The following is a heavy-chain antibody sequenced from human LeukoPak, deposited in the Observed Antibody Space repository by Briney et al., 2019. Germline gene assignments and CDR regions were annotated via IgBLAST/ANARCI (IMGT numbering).Heavy chain of an antibody. CDR1: GFTFSSYG. D-gene: IGHD4-23*01. V-gene: IGHV3-30*02. CDR2: IRYDGSNK. CDR3: AKVGRPKGNSESWNYYYYMDV. Sequence: PGGSLRLSCAASGFTFSSYGMHWVRQAPGKGLEWVAFIRYDGSNKYYADSVKGRFTISRDNSKNTLYLQMNSLRAEDTAVYYCAKVGRPKGNSESWNYYYYMDVWGKGTTVTISS. J-gene: IGHJ6*03.